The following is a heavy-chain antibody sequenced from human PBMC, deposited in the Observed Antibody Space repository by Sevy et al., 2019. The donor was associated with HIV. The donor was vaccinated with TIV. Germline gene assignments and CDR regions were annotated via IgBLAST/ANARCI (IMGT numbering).Heavy chain of an antibody. CDR1: GFTFSDYY. Sequence: GGSLRLSCTASGFTFSDYYMSWIRQAPGKGLEWISYISSRDYFIYYADSVKGRFTISRDNAKNSMFLHMSSLRAEDTAVYYCARVRYTYGNFFFDYWGQGTLVTVSS. CDR3: ARVRYTYGNFFFDY. J-gene: IGHJ4*02. V-gene: IGHV3-11*01. CDR2: ISSRDYFI. D-gene: IGHD5-18*01.